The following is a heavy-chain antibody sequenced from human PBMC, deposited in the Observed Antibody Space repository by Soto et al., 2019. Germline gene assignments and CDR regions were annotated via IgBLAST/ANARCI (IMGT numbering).Heavy chain of an antibody. J-gene: IGHJ5*02. D-gene: IGHD2-15*01. CDR2: ISAYNGNT. Sequence: GASVKVSCKASGYTFTSYGISWVRQAPGQGLEWMGWISAYNGNTNYAQKLQGRVTMTTDTSTSTAYMELRSLRSDDTAVYYCAREVVVVVAATLKHPNWFDPWGQGTLVTVSS. CDR1: GYTFTSYG. CDR3: AREVVVVVAATLKHPNWFDP. V-gene: IGHV1-18*04.